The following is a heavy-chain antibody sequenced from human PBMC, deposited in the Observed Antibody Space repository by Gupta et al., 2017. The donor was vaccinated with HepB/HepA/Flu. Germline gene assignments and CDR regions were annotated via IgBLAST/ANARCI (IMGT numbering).Heavy chain of an antibody. CDR3: TRYGSGWYRGFHDDEYLQH. CDR2: IRSKAYGGTT. J-gene: IGHJ1*01. D-gene: IGHD6-19*01. CDR1: GFTFGAYA. V-gene: IGHV3-49*04. Sequence: EVQLVESGGGLVPPGRSLRLSCTASGFTFGAYAMIWVRQAPGKGLEGVGFIRSKAYGGTTEYAASGKGRFNISRDDSKSIAYLQMNSLKTEDTAVYYCTRYGSGWYRGFHDDEYLQHWGQGTLVTVSS.